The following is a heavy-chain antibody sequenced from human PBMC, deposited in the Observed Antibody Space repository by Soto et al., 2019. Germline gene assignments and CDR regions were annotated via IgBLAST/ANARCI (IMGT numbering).Heavy chain of an antibody. V-gene: IGHV5-51*01. Sequence: PGESLTLSCKGSGYSFTSYWIGWVRQMPGKGLEWMGIIYPGDSDTRYSPSFQGQVTISADKSISTAYLQWSSLKASDTAMYYCARAGEWSPYYYYGMDVWGQGTTVTVSS. CDR2: IYPGDSDT. CDR1: GYSFTSYW. J-gene: IGHJ6*02. D-gene: IGHD2-8*01. CDR3: ARAGEWSPYYYYGMDV.